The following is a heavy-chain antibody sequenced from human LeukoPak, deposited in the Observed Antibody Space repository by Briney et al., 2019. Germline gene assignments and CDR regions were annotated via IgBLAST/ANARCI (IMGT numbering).Heavy chain of an antibody. Sequence: PSETLSLTCAVYGGSFSDYYWSWIRQPPGKGLEWIGEINHSGSTNYNASLKSRVTISVDTSKNQFSLKLSSVTAADTAVYYCARAREGYYYYYYMDVWGKGTTVTISS. D-gene: IGHD1-26*01. V-gene: IGHV4-34*01. J-gene: IGHJ6*03. CDR1: GGSFSDYY. CDR2: INHSGST. CDR3: ARAREGYYYYYYMDV.